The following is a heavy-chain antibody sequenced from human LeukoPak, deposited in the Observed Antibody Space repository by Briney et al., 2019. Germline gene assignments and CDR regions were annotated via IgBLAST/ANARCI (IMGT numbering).Heavy chain of an antibody. J-gene: IGHJ4*02. CDR1: GFTFGDYA. V-gene: IGHV3-49*04. CDR3: TRDQTPYY. CDR2: IRSKAYGGTT. Sequence: GGSLRLSCTASGFTFGDYAMSWVRQAPGKGLEWVGFIRSKAYGGTTEYAASVKGRFTISRDDSKGVAYLQMNSLKTEDTAVYYCTRDQTPYYWGQGTLVTVSS.